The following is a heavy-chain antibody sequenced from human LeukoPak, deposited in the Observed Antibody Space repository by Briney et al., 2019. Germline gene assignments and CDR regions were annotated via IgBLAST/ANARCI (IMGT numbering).Heavy chain of an antibody. CDR2: ISYDGSNK. V-gene: IGHV3-30*18. CDR3: AKGHSGRYFYYFDY. J-gene: IGHJ4*02. Sequence: GGSLRLSCAASGFTFSSYGMHWVRQAPGKGLEWVAVISYDGSNKYYADSVKGRFTISRDNSKNTLYLQMNSLRAEDTAVYYCAKGHSGRYFYYFDYWGQGTLVTVSS. CDR1: GFTFSSYG. D-gene: IGHD1-26*01.